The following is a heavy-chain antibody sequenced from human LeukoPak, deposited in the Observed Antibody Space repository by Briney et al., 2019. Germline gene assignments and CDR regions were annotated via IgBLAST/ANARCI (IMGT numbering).Heavy chain of an antibody. D-gene: IGHD4-23*01. CDR2: ISSSSSTI. CDR3: ARRTYGGLDY. V-gene: IGHV3-48*02. Sequence: GGSLRLSCAASGFAFGSYSMNWVRQAPGKGLEWVSYISSSSSTIYYADSVKGRFTISRDNAKNSLYLQMNSLRDEDTAVYYCARRTYGGLDYWGQGTLVTVSS. CDR1: GFAFGSYS. J-gene: IGHJ4*02.